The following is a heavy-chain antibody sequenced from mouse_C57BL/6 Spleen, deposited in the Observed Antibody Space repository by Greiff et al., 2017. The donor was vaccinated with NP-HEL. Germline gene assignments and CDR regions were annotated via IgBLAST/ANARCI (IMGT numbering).Heavy chain of an antibody. CDR3: TSPFYYDYPRFAY. Sequence: QVQLQQSGAELVRPGASVTLSCKASGYTFTDYEMHWVKPTPVHGLEWIGAIDPETGGTAYNQKFKGKAILTADKSSSTAYMELRSLTSEDSAVYYCTSPFYYDYPRFAYWGQGTLVTVSA. D-gene: IGHD2-4*01. V-gene: IGHV1-15*01. CDR1: GYTFTDYE. J-gene: IGHJ3*01. CDR2: IDPETGGT.